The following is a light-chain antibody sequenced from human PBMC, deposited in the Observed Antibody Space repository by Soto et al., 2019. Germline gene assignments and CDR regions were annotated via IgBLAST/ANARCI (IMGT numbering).Light chain of an antibody. CDR2: GAS. CDR3: QQYNSYSRT. CDR1: QTINNN. V-gene: IGKV3-15*01. Sequence: ETVMTQSPATLSVSPGDGATLSCRASQTINNNLAWYQQKPGQAPRLLIYGASRRATGVPARFSGSGSGTEFTLTISSLQPDDFATYYCQQYNSYSRTFGQGTKVDIK. J-gene: IGKJ1*01.